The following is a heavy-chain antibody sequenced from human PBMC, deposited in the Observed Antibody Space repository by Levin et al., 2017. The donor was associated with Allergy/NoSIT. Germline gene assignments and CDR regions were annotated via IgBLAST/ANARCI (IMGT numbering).Heavy chain of an antibody. D-gene: IGHD2-15*01. CDR2: IIVYNGNT. J-gene: IGHJ6*02. V-gene: IGHV1-18*01. CDR1: GYILSSYG. Sequence: GESLKISCKASGYILSSYGITWVRQAPGQGLEWMGWIIVYNGNTKYAQNLQGRVTMTTDTSTGTVYMELTSLSSDDTAVYYCARGGGCIYSSCYSPYYFYGMDVWGQGTTVTVSS. CDR3: ARGGGCIYSSCYSPYYFYGMDV.